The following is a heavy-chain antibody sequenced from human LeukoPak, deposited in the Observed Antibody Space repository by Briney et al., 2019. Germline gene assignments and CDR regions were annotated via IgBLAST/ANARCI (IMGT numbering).Heavy chain of an antibody. CDR3: ARDYYDTEENWFDP. CDR1: GFTFSSYG. Sequence: GGSLRLSCAASGFTFSSYGMHWVRQAPGKGLEWVAFIRYDGSNKYYADSVKGRFTISRDNAKNSLYLQMNSLRAEDTAVYYCARDYYDTEENWFDPWGQGTLVTVSS. CDR2: IRYDGSNK. V-gene: IGHV3-30*02. D-gene: IGHD3-22*01. J-gene: IGHJ5*02.